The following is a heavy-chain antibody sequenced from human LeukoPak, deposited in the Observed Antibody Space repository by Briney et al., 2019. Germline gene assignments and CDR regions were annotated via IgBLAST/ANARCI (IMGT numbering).Heavy chain of an antibody. V-gene: IGHV3-33*06. J-gene: IGHJ3*02. CDR2: IWYDGSNK. CDR1: GFTFSSYG. CDR3: AKYDSSGYAPYDAFDI. Sequence: PGGSLRLSCAASGFTFSSYGMHWVRQAPGKGLEWVAVIWYDGSNKYYADSVKGRFTISRDNSKNTLYLQMNSLRAEDTAVYYCAKYDSSGYAPYDAFDIWGQGTMVTVS. D-gene: IGHD3-22*01.